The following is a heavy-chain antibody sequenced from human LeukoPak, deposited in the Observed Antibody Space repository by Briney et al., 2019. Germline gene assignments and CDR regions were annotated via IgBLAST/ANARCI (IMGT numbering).Heavy chain of an antibody. CDR1: GFTLSTYA. D-gene: IGHD3-10*01. J-gene: IGHJ4*02. CDR3: AKDPGSGTSY. CDR2: LSSSASSI. Sequence: GGSLRLSCAASGFTLSTYAMSWVRQSPGKGLEWVSTLSSSASSIYYADSVKGRFTISRDNSKNTLFLQMNSLRVEDTAIYYCAKDPGSGTSYWGQGTLVTVSS. V-gene: IGHV3-23*01.